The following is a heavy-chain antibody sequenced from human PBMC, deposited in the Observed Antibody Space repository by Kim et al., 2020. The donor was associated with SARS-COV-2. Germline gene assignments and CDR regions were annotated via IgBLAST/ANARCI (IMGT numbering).Heavy chain of an antibody. CDR3: AKDEPIVVVPAAPRNWFDP. Sequence: GGSLRLSCAASGFTFSSYGMHWVRQAPGKGLEWVAVISYDGSNKYYADSVKGRFTISRDNSKNTLYLQMNSLRAEDTAVYYCAKDEPIVVVPAAPRNWFDPWGQGTLVTVSS. V-gene: IGHV3-30*18. D-gene: IGHD2-2*01. CDR2: ISYDGSNK. J-gene: IGHJ5*02. CDR1: GFTFSSYG.